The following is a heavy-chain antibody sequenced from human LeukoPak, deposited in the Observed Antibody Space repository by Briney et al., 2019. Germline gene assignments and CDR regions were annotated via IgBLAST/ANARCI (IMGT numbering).Heavy chain of an antibody. CDR2: IKQDGSEK. CDR3: AGARVAAAGTPRKNYYYYYGMDV. J-gene: IGHJ6*02. V-gene: IGHV3-7*01. D-gene: IGHD6-13*01. Sequence: GGSLRLSCAASGFTFSSYWMSWVRQAPGKGLEWVANIKQDGSEKYYVDSVKGRFTISRDNAKNSLYLQMNSLRAEDTAVYYCAGARVAAAGTPRKNYYYYYGMDVWGQGTTVTVSS. CDR1: GFTFSSYW.